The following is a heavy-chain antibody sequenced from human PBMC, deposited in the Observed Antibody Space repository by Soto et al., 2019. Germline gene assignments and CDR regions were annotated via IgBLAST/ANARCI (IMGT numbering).Heavy chain of an antibody. D-gene: IGHD6-13*01. J-gene: IGHJ5*02. CDR3: AREVQQQLVLGWFDP. Sequence: PSDTLSRTCTVSGGSVSSGSYYWIWIRQPPGKGLKWIGYIYYSGSTNYNPPLKSRVTISVDTSKNQFSLKLSSVNAADTAVYYCAREVQQQLVLGWFDPWGQGTLVTVSS. CDR1: GGSVSSGSYY. CDR2: IYYSGST. V-gene: IGHV4-61*01.